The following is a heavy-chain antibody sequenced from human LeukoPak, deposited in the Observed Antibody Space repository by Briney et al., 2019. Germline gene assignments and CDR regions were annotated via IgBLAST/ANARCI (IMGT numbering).Heavy chain of an antibody. CDR3: AEGRNAVVGAAIEGFDY. CDR1: GFTFSSYG. V-gene: IGHV3-30*18. Sequence: GRSLRLSCAASGFTFSSYGMHWVRQAPGKGLEWVAVISYDGSNKYYADSVKGRFTISRDNSKNTLYLQMNSLRAEDTAVYYCAEGRNAVVGAAIEGFDYWGQGTLVTVSS. J-gene: IGHJ4*02. CDR2: ISYDGSNK. D-gene: IGHD2-21*02.